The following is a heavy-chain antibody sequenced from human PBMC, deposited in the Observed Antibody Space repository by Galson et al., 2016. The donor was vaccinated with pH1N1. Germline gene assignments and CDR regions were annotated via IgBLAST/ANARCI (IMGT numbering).Heavy chain of an antibody. Sequence: SETLSLTCAVSGSSISSDYYWAWIRQSPGKGLEWLGTIYQTGSTYYNPSFKSRATISVDTSKNQFSLMLTSMTAADTAVNYCARDRIRGSGTWGFWGQGTLVTVSS. J-gene: IGHJ4*02. V-gene: IGHV4-38-2*02. D-gene: IGHD3-16*01. CDR1: GSSISSDYY. CDR2: IYQTGST. CDR3: ARDRIRGSGTWGF.